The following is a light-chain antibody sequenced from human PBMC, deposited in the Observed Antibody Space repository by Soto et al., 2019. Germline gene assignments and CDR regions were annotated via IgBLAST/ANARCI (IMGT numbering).Light chain of an antibody. V-gene: IGLV3-9*01. CDR2: RDS. CDR3: QVWDSSSYV. Sequence: SYELTQPLSVSVALGQTARITCGGNNIGSKNVHWYQQKPGQAPVLVIYRDSNRPSGIPERFSGSNSGNTATLTISRAQAGDEVDYYCQVWDSSSYVFGTGTKLTVL. J-gene: IGLJ1*01. CDR1: NIGSKN.